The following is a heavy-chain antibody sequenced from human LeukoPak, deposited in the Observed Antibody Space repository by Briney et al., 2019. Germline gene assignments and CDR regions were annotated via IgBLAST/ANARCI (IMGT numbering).Heavy chain of an antibody. CDR2: INHSGST. Sequence: SETLSLTCAVYGGSFSGYYWSWIRQPPGKGLEWIGEINHSGSTNYNPSLKSRVTISVDTPKNQFSLKLSSVTAADTAVYYCARPRFRGSGRGYFDYWGQGTLVTVSS. CDR3: ARPRFRGSGRGYFDY. CDR1: GGSFSGYY. J-gene: IGHJ4*02. D-gene: IGHD3-10*01. V-gene: IGHV4-34*01.